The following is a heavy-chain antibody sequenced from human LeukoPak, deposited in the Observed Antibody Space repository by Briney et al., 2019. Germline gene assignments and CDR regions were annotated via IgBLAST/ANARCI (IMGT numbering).Heavy chain of an antibody. Sequence: GGSLRLSCAASGFSFNTYGMNWVRQAPGKGLEWVSSITRSGDSTYYADSLKGRFTISRDNSKNKMYLQMSSLRVEDTAVYCARDRNLASFWGQGTMVTVSS. CDR2: ITRSGDST. V-gene: IGHV3-23*01. D-gene: IGHD1-14*01. CDR1: GFSFNTYG. CDR3: ARDRNLASF. J-gene: IGHJ3*01.